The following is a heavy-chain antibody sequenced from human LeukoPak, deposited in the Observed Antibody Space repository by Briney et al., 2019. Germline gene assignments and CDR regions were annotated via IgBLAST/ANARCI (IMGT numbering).Heavy chain of an antibody. V-gene: IGHV4-4*07. CDR2: IYTSGTT. D-gene: IGHD3-22*01. CDR1: GGSISSYY. J-gene: IGHJ4*02. Sequence: SETLSLTCTVSGGSISSYYWSWLRQPAGKGVEWLGRIYTSGTTNYNPSLKSRVTMSVDTSKNQFSLKLSSVTAADTAVYYCARDRYYYDSSGYYWLFDYWGQGTLVTVSS. CDR3: ARDRYYYDSSGYYWLFDY.